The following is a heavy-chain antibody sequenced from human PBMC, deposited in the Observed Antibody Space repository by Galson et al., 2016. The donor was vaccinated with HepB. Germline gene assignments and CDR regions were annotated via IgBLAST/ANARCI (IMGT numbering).Heavy chain of an antibody. V-gene: IGHV3-23*01. Sequence: SLRLSCAASGFTCRNYALSWVRRAPGKGLEWVSHIDGPTPNTHYADSVRGRFSIYRDNSRDTLYLQMDSLTAEDSAIYYCTTWLSHHFDYWGQGTLVTVSS. CDR1: GFTCRNYA. CDR3: TTWLSHHFDY. J-gene: IGHJ4*02. CDR2: IDGPTPNT. D-gene: IGHD6-19*01.